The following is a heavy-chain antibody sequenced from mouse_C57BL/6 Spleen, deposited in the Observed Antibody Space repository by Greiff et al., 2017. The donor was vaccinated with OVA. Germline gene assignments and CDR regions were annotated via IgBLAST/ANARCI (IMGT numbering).Heavy chain of an antibody. Sequence: QVQLQQPGAELVRPGSSVKLSCKASGYTFTSYWMDWVKQRPGQGLEWIGNIYPSDSETHYNQKFKDKATVTVDKSSSTAYMQLSSLTSEDSAVYYCATYYGGSYIDYWGKGTTLTVSS. V-gene: IGHV1-61*01. CDR1: GYTFTSYW. J-gene: IGHJ2*01. CDR3: ATYYGGSYIDY. CDR2: IYPSDSET. D-gene: IGHD1-1*01.